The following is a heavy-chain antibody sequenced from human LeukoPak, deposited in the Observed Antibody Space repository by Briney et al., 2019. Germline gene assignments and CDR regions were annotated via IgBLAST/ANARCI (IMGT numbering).Heavy chain of an antibody. CDR2: MSGDGRST. J-gene: IGHJ5*02. CDR1: GFTFNSYW. D-gene: IGHD3-10*01. V-gene: IGHV3-74*01. Sequence: EGSLRLSCAASGFTFNSYWMHWVRHAPGKGLVWVSRMSGDGRSTSYADSVKGRFTISRDNAKNTLYLQMDSLRDEDTAVYYCASGYYGSGSYLTPWGQGTLVTVSS. CDR3: ASGYYGSGSYLTP.